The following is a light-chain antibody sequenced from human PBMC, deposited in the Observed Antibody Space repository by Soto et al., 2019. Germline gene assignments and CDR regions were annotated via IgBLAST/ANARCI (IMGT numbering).Light chain of an antibody. CDR1: QSVSSSY. CDR3: KQYGSSPLA. Sequence: EIVLTQSPGTLSLSPGEIATLSCRASQSVSSSYLAWYQQKPGQAPRLLIYGASSRATGIPDRFSGSGSGTDFTLTISRLEPEDFAVYYCKQYGSSPLAFGPGTKVDIK. J-gene: IGKJ3*01. V-gene: IGKV3-20*01. CDR2: GAS.